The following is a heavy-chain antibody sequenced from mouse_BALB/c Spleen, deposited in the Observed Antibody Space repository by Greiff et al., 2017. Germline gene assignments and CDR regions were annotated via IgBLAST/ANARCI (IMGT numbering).Heavy chain of an antibody. CDR3: ARYLSGYAMDY. D-gene: IGHD1-3*01. CDR2: INPSTGYN. V-gene: IGHV1-7*01. J-gene: IGHJ4*01. CDR1: GYTFTSYW. Sequence: VQLQQSGAELAKPGASVKMSCKASGYTFTSYWMHWVQQWPGQGLEWIGYINPSTGYNEYNQKFKEKATLTADKTSSTAYMKRSSLTSEDSAVYYCARYLSGYAMDYWGQGTSVTVSS.